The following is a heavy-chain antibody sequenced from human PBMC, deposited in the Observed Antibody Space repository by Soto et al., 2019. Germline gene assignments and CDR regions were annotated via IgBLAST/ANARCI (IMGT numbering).Heavy chain of an antibody. Sequence: QVQLVQSGAEVKKPGASVKVSCKASGYTFTNYGFSWVRQAPGQGLEWMGWINTYNGNTNHARKLQGRVTMTTDTSTSTACMELRSLRSDDTAVYYCARGVGSGTYYNQYNWFDPWGQGTLVTVSS. V-gene: IGHV1-18*01. J-gene: IGHJ5*02. CDR3: ARGVGSGTYYNQYNWFDP. D-gene: IGHD3-10*01. CDR1: GYTFTNYG. CDR2: INTYNGNT.